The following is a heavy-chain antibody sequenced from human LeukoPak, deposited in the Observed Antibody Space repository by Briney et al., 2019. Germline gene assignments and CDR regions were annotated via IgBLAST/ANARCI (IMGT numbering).Heavy chain of an antibody. CDR1: GYTFTNYW. J-gene: IGHJ3*02. D-gene: IGHD5-24*01. V-gene: IGHV5-51*01. CDR3: ARQRWLQLRAAFDI. Sequence: GESMKISCEGSGYTFTNYWIAWVRQMPGKGLEWMGIIYSGDSDTRYSPSFQGQVTISADKSISTAYLQWSSLKASDTAMYYCARQRWLQLRAAFDIWGQGTMVTVSS. CDR2: IYSGDSDT.